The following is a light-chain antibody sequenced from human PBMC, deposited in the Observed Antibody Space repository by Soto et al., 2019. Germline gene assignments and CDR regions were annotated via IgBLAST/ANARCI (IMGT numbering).Light chain of an antibody. Sequence: EVVMTQSPATLSVSPGERATLSCRASQSVGSKLAWYQQKPGRAPRLLIFDAFTRATGIPARFSGSGSGTEFTLFISSLQSEDXAVYYXXQXXXWPPLTXXGGTKVEI. CDR2: DAF. CDR3: XQXXXWPPLT. V-gene: IGKV3-15*01. J-gene: IGKJ4*01. CDR1: QSVGSK.